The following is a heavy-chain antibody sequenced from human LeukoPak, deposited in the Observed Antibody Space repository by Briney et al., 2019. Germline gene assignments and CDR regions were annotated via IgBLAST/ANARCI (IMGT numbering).Heavy chain of an antibody. CDR2: IYVSGTT. Sequence: SETLSLTCTVSGGSISSSSYFWGWIRQPPGKGLEFIGSIYVSGTTYYNPSLKSRVTISVDTSKNQLSLKLNSVTAADTAVYYCARPRYYYGSGTDGAFDVWGQGTMVTVSS. D-gene: IGHD3-10*01. J-gene: IGHJ3*01. CDR1: GGSISSSSYF. CDR3: ARPRYYYGSGTDGAFDV. V-gene: IGHV4-39*01.